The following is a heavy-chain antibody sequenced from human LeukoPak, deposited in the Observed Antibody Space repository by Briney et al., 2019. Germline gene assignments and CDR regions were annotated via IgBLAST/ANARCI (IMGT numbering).Heavy chain of an antibody. V-gene: IGHV3-33*01. CDR2: IWYDGSNK. CDR1: GFTFSSYG. CDR3: ARDCLSGESHSSSFIDY. J-gene: IGHJ4*02. Sequence: GGSLRLSCAASGFTFSSYGMHWVRQAPGKGLEWVAVIWYDGSNKYYADSVKGRFTISRDNSKNTLYLQMNSLRAEDTAVYYCARDCLSGESHSSSFIDYWGQGTLVTVSS. D-gene: IGHD6-13*01.